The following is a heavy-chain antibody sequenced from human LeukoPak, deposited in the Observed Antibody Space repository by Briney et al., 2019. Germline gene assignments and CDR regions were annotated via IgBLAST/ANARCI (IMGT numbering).Heavy chain of an antibody. CDR3: EKARPPVVLGGYFNY. CDR1: GFIFSNYG. V-gene: IGHV3-30*02. D-gene: IGHD4-23*01. CDR2: IRYDGSNK. Sequence: GGSLRLSCATSGFIFSNYGMHWVRQAPGKGLEWVAFIRYDGSNKYYADSVKGRFTISRDNSKNTLYLQMNSLRAEDTAVYYCEKARPPVVLGGYFNYGAQEPLVTVP. J-gene: IGHJ4*02.